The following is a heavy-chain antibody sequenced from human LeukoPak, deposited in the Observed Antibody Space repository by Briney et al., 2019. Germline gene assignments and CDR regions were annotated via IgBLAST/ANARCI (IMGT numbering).Heavy chain of an antibody. J-gene: IGHJ4*02. CDR3: ARWDYDILTGYYGSDY. CDR1: GYTFTGYY. V-gene: IGHV1-2*02. Sequence: ASVKVSCKASGYTFTGYYMHWVRQAPGQGVEWMGWINPNSGGTNYAQKFQGRVTMTRDTSISTAYMELSRLRSDDTAVYYCARWDYDILTGYYGSDYWGQGTLVTVSS. D-gene: IGHD3-9*01. CDR2: INPNSGGT.